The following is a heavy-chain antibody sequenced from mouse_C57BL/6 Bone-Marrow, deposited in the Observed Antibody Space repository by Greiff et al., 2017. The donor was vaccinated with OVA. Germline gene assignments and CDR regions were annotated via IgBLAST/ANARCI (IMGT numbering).Heavy chain of an antibody. J-gene: IGHJ4*01. CDR3: TTLYYRYDPFYYYAMDY. V-gene: IGHV14-4*01. Sequence: VQLQQSGAELVRPGASVKLSCTASGFNIKDDYMHWVKQRPEQGLEWIGWIDPENGDTEYASKFQGKATITADTSSNTAYLQLSSLTSEDTAVYYCTTLYYRYDPFYYYAMDYWGQGTSVTVSS. CDR1: GFNIKDDY. D-gene: IGHD2-2*01. CDR2: IDPENGDT.